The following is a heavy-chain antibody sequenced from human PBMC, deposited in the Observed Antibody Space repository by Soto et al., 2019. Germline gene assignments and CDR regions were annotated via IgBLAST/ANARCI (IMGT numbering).Heavy chain of an antibody. CDR1: VFNFNSYT. Sequence: GGALRLSCAASVFNFNSYTINWVRQAPGKRLEWLSSISSSGYIFSTDSVRGRFTISRDNAKNSVYLQINSLRAEDTAVYFCARDCSGGSCYPGMDVWGQGTTVPVSS. D-gene: IGHD2-15*01. J-gene: IGHJ6*02. CDR2: ISSSGYI. V-gene: IGHV3-21*01. CDR3: ARDCSGGSCYPGMDV.